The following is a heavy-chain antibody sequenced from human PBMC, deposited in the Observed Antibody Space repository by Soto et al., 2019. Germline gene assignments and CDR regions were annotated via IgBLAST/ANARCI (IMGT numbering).Heavy chain of an antibody. D-gene: IGHD3-3*01. V-gene: IGHV2-5*01. CDR3: AHGRLRCLEWLSPGPPNWFDP. J-gene: IGHJ5*02. CDR1: GFSLSTSGVG. CDR2: IYWNDDK. Sequence: QITLKESGPTLVKPTQTLTLTCTFSGFSLSTSGVGVGWIRQPPGKALEWLALIYWNDDKRYSPSLKSRLTITKDTSKNQVVLTLTNMDPVDTATYYCAHGRLRCLEWLSPGPPNWFDPWGQGTLVTVSS.